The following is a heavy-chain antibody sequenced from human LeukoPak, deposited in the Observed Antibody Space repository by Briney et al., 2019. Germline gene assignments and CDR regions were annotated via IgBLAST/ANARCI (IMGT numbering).Heavy chain of an antibody. Sequence: GGSLRLSCAASGXTFSDYYMSWIRQAPGKGLEWVSHISGSSGYTNYADSVEGRITISRDNAKNSLYLQMNSLRDEDTAFYYCARYGGRTRGFDYWGQGTLVTVSS. CDR3: ARYGGRTRGFDY. CDR2: ISGSSGYT. CDR1: GXTFSDYY. J-gene: IGHJ4*02. D-gene: IGHD3-16*01. V-gene: IGHV3-11*03.